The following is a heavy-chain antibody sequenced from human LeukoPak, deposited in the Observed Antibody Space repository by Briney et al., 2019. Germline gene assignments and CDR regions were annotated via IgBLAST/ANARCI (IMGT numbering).Heavy chain of an antibody. D-gene: IGHD3-22*01. J-gene: IGHJ6*03. Sequence: SETLSLTCTVSGDSINDYYWSWIRQPPGERPEWIGYVYFSGSTNYNPSLKSRVTISVDRSKNQFSLKLSSVTAADTAVYYCARVLGNYYDSSGYYYYMDVWGKGTMVTVSS. CDR3: ARVLGNYYDSSGYYYYMDV. CDR2: VYFSGST. CDR1: GDSINDYY. V-gene: IGHV4-59*12.